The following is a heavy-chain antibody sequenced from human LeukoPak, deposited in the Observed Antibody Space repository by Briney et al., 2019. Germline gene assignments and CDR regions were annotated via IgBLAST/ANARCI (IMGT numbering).Heavy chain of an antibody. V-gene: IGHV4-59*12. Sequence: SETLSLTCTVSGDSISSYYWSWIRQPPGKGLGWIGYIYYSGSTNYNPSLKSRVTISVDTSKNQFSLKLSSVTAADTAVYYCARGRTLVSYDYVWGSYRFWFDPWGQGTLVTVSS. CDR2: IYYSGST. D-gene: IGHD3-16*02. J-gene: IGHJ5*02. CDR1: GDSISSYY. CDR3: ARGRTLVSYDYVWGSYRFWFDP.